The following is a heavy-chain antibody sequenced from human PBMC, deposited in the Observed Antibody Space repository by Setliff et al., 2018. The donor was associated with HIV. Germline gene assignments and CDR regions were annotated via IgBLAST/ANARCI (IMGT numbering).Heavy chain of an antibody. D-gene: IGHD1-20*01. CDR3: VRHITNPRWAYFDY. Sequence: GESLKISCKGSGYSFTSYWIGWVRQMPGKGLEWMGIIYPGDSDTRYSPSFQGQVTISADKTISTTFLQWSSLRASDTAIYFCVRHITNPRWAYFDYWGQGTQVTV. CDR1: GYSFTSYW. J-gene: IGHJ4*02. V-gene: IGHV5-51*01. CDR2: IYPGDSDT.